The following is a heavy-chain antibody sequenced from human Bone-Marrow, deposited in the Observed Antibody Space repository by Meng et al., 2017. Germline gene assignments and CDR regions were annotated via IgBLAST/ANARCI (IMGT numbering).Heavy chain of an antibody. CDR1: GGTFSSYA. Sequence: QVGALGVWWKTPGSAVKVSWKASGGTFSSYAISWVRQAPGQGLEWMGGIIPIFGTANYAQKFQGRVTITADKSTSTAYMELSSLRSEDTAVYYCARDQDYVDYWGQGTLVTVSS. D-gene: IGHD3-16*01. J-gene: IGHJ4*02. CDR3: ARDQDYVDY. V-gene: IGHV1-69*06. CDR2: IIPIFGTA.